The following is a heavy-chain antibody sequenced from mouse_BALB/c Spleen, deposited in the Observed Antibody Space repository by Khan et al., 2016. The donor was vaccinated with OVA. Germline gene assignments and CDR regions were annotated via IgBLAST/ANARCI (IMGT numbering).Heavy chain of an antibody. Sequence: VQLQQSGPELVKPGASVKVSCKASGYSFTDYNMFWVKQSHGKSLEWIGYIDPYNGGTSYNQKFKGKATLTVDKSSSTAFMHRSSLTSEDSAFFYCARTDYYGSSYYFDYLGPGTTLTVSS. CDR3: ARTDYYGSSYYFDY. CDR1: GYSFTDYN. CDR2: IDPYNGGT. J-gene: IGHJ2*01. D-gene: IGHD1-1*01. V-gene: IGHV1S135*01.